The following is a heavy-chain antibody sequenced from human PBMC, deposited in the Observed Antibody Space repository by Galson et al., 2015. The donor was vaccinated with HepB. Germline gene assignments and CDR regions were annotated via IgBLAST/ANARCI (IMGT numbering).Heavy chain of an antibody. J-gene: IGHJ3*02. CDR2: INHSGST. Sequence: SETLSLTCTVYGGSFSGSYWSWIRQPPGKGLEWIGEINHSGSTNYNPSLKSRVTISVDTSKNQFSLKLSSVTAADTAVYYCARERIVVVVTDAFDIWGQGTMVTVSS. D-gene: IGHD2-21*01. CDR1: GGSFSGSY. CDR3: ARERIVVVVTDAFDI. V-gene: IGHV4-34*01.